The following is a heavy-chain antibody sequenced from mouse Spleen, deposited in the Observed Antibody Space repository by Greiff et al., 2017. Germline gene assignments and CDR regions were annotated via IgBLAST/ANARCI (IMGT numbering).Heavy chain of an antibody. CDR3: ARDDGYYEDY. J-gene: IGHJ2*01. CDR2: ISDGGSYT. Sequence: EVKLMESGGGLVKPGGSLKLSCAASGFTFSSYAMSWVRQTPEKRLEWVATISDGGSYTYYPDYVKGRFTISRDNAKNNLYLQMSHLKSEDTAMYYCARDDGYYEDYWGQGTTLTVSS. CDR1: GFTFSSYA. V-gene: IGHV5-4*01. D-gene: IGHD2-3*01.